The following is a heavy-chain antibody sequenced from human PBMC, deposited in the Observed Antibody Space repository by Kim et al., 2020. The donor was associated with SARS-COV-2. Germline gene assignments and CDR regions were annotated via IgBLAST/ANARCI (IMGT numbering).Heavy chain of an antibody. D-gene: IGHD5-12*01. V-gene: IGHV3-66*01. Sequence: TNHADSGKRRLTISRDNSKNTLYLQMNSLRAEDTAVYYCARGRDGYNFGYWGQGTLVTVSS. J-gene: IGHJ4*02. CDR3: ARGRDGYNFGY. CDR2: T.